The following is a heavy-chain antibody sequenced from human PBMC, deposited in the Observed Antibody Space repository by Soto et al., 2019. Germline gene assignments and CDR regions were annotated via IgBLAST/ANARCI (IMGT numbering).Heavy chain of an antibody. CDR1: GFTFSDYY. D-gene: IGHD3-10*01. CDR3: ARDQPAFTMVRGVTHPFDY. V-gene: IGHV3-11*05. CDR2: ISSSSSYT. J-gene: IGHJ4*02. Sequence: QVQLVESGGGLVKPGGSLRLSCAASGFTFSDYYMSWIRQAPGKGLEWVSYISSSSSYTNYADSVKGRFTISRDNAKNSLDLQMNSLRAEDTAVYYCARDQPAFTMVRGVTHPFDYWGQGTLVTVSS.